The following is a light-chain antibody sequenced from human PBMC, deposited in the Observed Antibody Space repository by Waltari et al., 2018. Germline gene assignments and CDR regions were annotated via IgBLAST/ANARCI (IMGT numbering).Light chain of an antibody. V-gene: IGLV3-21*04. Sequence: SYVVTQAPSVSVAPGTTARITCGGNNIGSKSVNWYRQKPGQAPVLVMYYDKDRPSGIPERVSGSNAGNTATLIISSVEAGDEADYYCQVWDSNNDHWVFGGGTRLTV. J-gene: IGLJ3*02. CDR3: QVWDSNNDHWV. CDR1: NIGSKS. CDR2: YDK.